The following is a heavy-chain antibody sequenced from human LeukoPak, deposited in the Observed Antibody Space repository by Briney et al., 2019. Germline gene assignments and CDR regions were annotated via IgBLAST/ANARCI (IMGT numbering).Heavy chain of an antibody. CDR1: GISFPNYA. D-gene: IGHD1-1*01. V-gene: IGHV3-23*01. Sequence: PGGSLRLSCTASGISFPNYAMTWVRQAPGRGLEWVSSISRSGGGTHYADFVRGRFTISRDNSKNTLYLQMNSLRAEDTAVYYCARDAGTYFDYWGQGTLVTVSS. CDR3: ARDAGTYFDY. CDR2: ISRSGGGT. J-gene: IGHJ4*02.